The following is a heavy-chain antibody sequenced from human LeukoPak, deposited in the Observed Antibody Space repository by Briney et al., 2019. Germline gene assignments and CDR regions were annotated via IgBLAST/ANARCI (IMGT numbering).Heavy chain of an antibody. D-gene: IGHD3-3*01. J-gene: IGHJ3*02. V-gene: IGHV4-59*08. CDR2: IYYSGST. CDR3: ARLPGWSSGYYTGAFDI. CDR1: GGSISSYY. Sequence: SETLSLTCTVSGGSISSYYWSWLRQRPGKGLEWIGYIYYSGSTSYNPSLKSRVTISVDTSKNQFSLKLSSVTAADTAVYYCARLPGWSSGYYTGAFDIWGQGTMVTVSS.